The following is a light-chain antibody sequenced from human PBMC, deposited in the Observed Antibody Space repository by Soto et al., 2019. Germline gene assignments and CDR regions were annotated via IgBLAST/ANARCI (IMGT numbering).Light chain of an antibody. CDR1: QSVSSSY. CDR2: GAS. V-gene: IGKV3-20*01. J-gene: IGKJ5*01. Sequence: EIVLTQSPGTLSLSPGERATLSFRASQSVSSSYLAWYQQKPGQAPRLLIYGASNRATGIPDRFSGSGSGTDFTLTISRVEPEDVAVYYCQQYGSSPITFGQGTRLEIK. CDR3: QQYGSSPIT.